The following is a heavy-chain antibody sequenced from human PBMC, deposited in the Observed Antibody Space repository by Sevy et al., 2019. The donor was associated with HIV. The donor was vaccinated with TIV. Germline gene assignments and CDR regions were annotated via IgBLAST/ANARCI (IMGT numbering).Heavy chain of an antibody. CDR1: GGSISSSSYY. CDR2: IYFGGTT. V-gene: IGHV4-39*01. CDR3: ASGYTSSRGPFDY. J-gene: IGHJ4*02. D-gene: IGHD2-2*01. Sequence: SDTLSLTCTVSGGSISSSSYYWGWIRQPPGKGLEWIGTIYFGGTTYNNPSLKSRVTLSLDTSKNQFSLKLTSVAAADTALYFCASGYTSSRGPFDYWGQGALVTVSS.